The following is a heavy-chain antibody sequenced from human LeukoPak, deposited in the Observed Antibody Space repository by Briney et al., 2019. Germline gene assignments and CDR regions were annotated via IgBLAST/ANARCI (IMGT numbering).Heavy chain of an antibody. CDR1: GYSISSGYY. J-gene: IGHJ5*02. CDR3: ARHCSGGSCYSSDWFDP. V-gene: IGHV4-34*01. D-gene: IGHD2-15*01. Sequence: PSETLSLTCIVSGYSISSGYYWSWIRQPPGKGLEWIGEINHSGSTNYNPSLKSRVTISVDTSKNQFSLKLSSVTAADTAVYYCARHCSGGSCYSSDWFDPWGQGTLVTVSS. CDR2: INHSGST.